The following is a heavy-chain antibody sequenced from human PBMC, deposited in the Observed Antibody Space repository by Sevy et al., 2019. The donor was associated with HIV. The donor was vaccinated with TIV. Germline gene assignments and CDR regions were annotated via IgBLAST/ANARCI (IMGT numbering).Heavy chain of an antibody. CDR1: GFAFSNYA. J-gene: IGHJ4*02. Sequence: GGSLRLSCAASGFAFSNYAMHWVRQAPGKGLEWVAVIGYDTINKDYADSVKGRFTISRDNSKNTLYLQMNSLRAEDTAVYYCARAAVAGTGTGGGYWGQGTLVTVSS. CDR3: ARAAVAGTGTGGGY. D-gene: IGHD6-19*01. V-gene: IGHV3-30*04. CDR2: IGYDTINK.